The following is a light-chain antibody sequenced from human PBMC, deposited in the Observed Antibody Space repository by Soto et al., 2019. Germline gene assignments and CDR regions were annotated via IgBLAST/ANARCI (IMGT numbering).Light chain of an antibody. CDR1: KLGDKY. Sequence: SYELTQPPSVSVSPGQTASITCSGDKLGDKYACWYQQKPGQSPVLVIYQDSKRPSGIPERFSGSNSGNTATLTISGTQAMDEADYYGQALDSSTRVVFGGGTKVTVL. CDR3: QALDSSTRVV. CDR2: QDS. V-gene: IGLV3-1*01. J-gene: IGLJ2*01.